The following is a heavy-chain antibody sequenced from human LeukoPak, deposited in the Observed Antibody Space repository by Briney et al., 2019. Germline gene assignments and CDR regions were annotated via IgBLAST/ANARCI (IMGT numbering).Heavy chain of an antibody. V-gene: IGHV1-2*02. Sequence: ASVKVSCKASGYTFTGYYMHWLRQAPGQGLEWMGWIDPKRGGTNYAQKFQGRVTMSRDTSISTAYMEVSRLRSDDTAVYYCATSIEAKIWYFDYWGQGTLVTVSS. J-gene: IGHJ4*02. CDR2: IDPKRGGT. CDR3: ATSIEAKIWYFDY. CDR1: GYTFTGYY. D-gene: IGHD2/OR15-2a*01.